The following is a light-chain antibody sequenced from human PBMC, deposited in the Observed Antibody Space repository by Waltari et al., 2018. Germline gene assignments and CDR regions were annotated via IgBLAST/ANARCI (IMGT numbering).Light chain of an antibody. Sequence: QLVLTQSPSASASLGASAKLPCTLSSGHSSNVIAWHQQQPEKGPRYLMKVNSDGRHSKGDEIPDRFSGSSSGAERYLTISSLQSEDEADYYCQTGGHGTWVFGGGTKLTVL. J-gene: IGLJ3*02. CDR1: SGHSSNV. CDR2: VNSDGRH. V-gene: IGLV4-69*01. CDR3: QTGGHGTWV.